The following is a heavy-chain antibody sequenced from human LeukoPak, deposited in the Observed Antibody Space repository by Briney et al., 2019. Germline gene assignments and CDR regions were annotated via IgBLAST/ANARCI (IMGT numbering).Heavy chain of an antibody. CDR3: ARGSRVNYYYYMDV. V-gene: IGHV7-4-1*02. CDR2: INTNTGNP. Sequence: ASVKVSCKASGYTFTSYAMNWVRQAPGQGLEWMGWINTNTGNPTYAQGFTGRFVFSLDTSVSTAYLQISSLKAEDTAVYYCARGSRVNYYYYMDVWGKGTTVTVSS. D-gene: IGHD4-23*01. J-gene: IGHJ6*03. CDR1: GYTFTSYA.